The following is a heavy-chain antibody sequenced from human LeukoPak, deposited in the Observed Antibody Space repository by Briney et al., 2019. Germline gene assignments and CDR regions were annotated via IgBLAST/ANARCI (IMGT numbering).Heavy chain of an antibody. V-gene: IGHV3-9*01. CDR2: INWKGGGT. D-gene: IGHD1-26*01. CDR1: GFTFKDYG. CDR3: AKHLRATNTYIFFGLDV. Sequence: SLRLSCAATGFTFKDYGMHWVRQPPGKGLEWVSGINWKGGGTDYADSVKGRFTISRDNAKNSLYLQMTSLRPEDTALYYCAKHLRATNTYIFFGLDVWGQGTTVSVSS. J-gene: IGHJ6*02.